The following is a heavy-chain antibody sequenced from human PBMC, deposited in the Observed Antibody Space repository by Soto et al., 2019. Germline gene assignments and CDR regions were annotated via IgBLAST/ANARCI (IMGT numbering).Heavy chain of an antibody. V-gene: IGHV3-21*01. CDR1: GFTLSSYS. CDR2: ISSSSSYI. Sequence: EVQLVESGGGLVKPGGSLRLSCAASGFTLSSYSMNWVRQAPGKGLEWVSLISSSSSYIYYADSVKGRFTISRDNAKNSLYLQMNSLRAEDTAVYYCARDWGGEGTSDYWGQGTLVSVSS. CDR3: ARDWGGEGTSDY. J-gene: IGHJ4*02. D-gene: IGHD3-16*01.